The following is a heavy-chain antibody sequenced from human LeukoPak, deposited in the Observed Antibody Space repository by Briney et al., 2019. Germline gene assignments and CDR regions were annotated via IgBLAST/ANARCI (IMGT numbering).Heavy chain of an antibody. CDR2: IWYDGSNK. V-gene: IGHV3-33*06. CDR1: GFTFSSYG. Sequence: GGSLRLSCAASGFTFSSYGMHWVRQAPGKGLEWVAVIWYDGSNKCYADSVKGRFTISRDNSKNTLYLQMNSLRAENTAVYYCAKDLGTYYDSSGIAFDLWGRGTLVTVSS. CDR3: AKDLGTYYDSSGIAFDL. D-gene: IGHD3-22*01. J-gene: IGHJ2*01.